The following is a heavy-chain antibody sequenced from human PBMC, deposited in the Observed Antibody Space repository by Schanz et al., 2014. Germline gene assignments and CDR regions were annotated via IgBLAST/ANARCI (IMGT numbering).Heavy chain of an antibody. V-gene: IGHV1-8*01. CDR1: GYNITSND. J-gene: IGHJ4*02. CDR2: MNPNSGNT. CDR3: ARGRTFDY. Sequence: QVQLVQSGAEMKKPGASVKVSCKASGYNITSNDVTWVRQATGQGLEWKGWMNPNSGNTGYAQKFQGRVTMTRNTSMSTAYIELHILTSEDTAVYYCARGRTFDYWGQGTLVTVSS.